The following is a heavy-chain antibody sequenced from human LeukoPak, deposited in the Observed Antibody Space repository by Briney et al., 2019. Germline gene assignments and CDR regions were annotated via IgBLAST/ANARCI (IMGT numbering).Heavy chain of an antibody. CDR3: ARQGASYNNGYYYYHYMAA. CDR2: IYSGGDT. D-gene: IGHD1-14*01. V-gene: IGHV3-53*01. CDR1: GFTVSSNY. Sequence: PGGSLSLSCVASGFTVSSNYMTWVRQAPGKGLEWGSVIYSGGDTYYADSVKGRFTISRDNSKNTLYLQMNSLRADDTAVYFCARQGASYNNGYYYYHYMAAWGKGTTVTVSS. J-gene: IGHJ6*03.